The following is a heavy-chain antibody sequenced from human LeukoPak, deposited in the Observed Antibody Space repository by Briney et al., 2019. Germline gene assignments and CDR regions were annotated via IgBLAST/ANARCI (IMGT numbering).Heavy chain of an antibody. CDR2: ISSSSSYI. V-gene: IGHV3-21*01. J-gene: IGHJ2*01. CDR1: GFTFSSYS. Sequence: GGSLRLSCAASGFTFSSYSMNWVRQAPGKGLEWVSSISSSSSYIYYADSVKGRFTISRDNAKNSLYLQMNTLRAEDTAVYYCARDFDWLPDLKLNWYFDLWGRGTLVTVSS. D-gene: IGHD3-9*01. CDR3: ARDFDWLPDLKLNWYFDL.